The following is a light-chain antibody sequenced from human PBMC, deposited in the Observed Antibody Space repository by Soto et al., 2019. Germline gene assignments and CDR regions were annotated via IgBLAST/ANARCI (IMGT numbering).Light chain of an antibody. CDR1: NSDVGAYKF. CDR2: DVT. CDR3: CSYAGSYTWV. J-gene: IGLJ1*01. V-gene: IGLV2-11*01. Sequence: QSALTQPRSVSGSPGQPVTISCTGSNSDVGAYKFVSWLQHNPGEAPKVMIYDVTQRPSGVPDRFSGTKSGNTASLTISGLQAEDEADYYCCSYAGSYTWVFGSGTKVTVL.